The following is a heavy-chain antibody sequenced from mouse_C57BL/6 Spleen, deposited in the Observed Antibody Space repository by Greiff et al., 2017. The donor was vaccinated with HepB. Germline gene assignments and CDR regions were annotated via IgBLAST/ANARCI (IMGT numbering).Heavy chain of an antibody. D-gene: IGHD2-10*02. CDR1: GFTFSSYA. CDR3: TRVYGNYGAMDY. V-gene: IGHV5-9-1*02. J-gene: IGHJ4*01. CDR2: ISSGGDYI. Sequence: EVHLVESGEGLVKPGGSLKLSCAASGFTFSSYAMSWVRQTPEKRLEWVAYISSGGDYIYYADTVKGRFTISRDNARNTLYLQMSSLKSEDTAMYYCTRVYGNYGAMDYWGQGTSVTVSS.